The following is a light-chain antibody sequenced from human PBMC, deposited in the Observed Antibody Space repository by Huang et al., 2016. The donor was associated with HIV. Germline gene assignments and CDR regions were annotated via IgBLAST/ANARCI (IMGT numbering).Light chain of an antibody. CDR2: AAS. CDR3: HQFGASPGT. J-gene: IGKJ2*01. Sequence: EIVLTQSPGTLSLSPGERATLSCRASQSVANTYLAWYQKRPGQAPRLLMYAASTRAAGIPDRFSGSGSGTDFSLTIGSLEPEDFAVYYCHQFGASPGTFGQGTKLEI. CDR1: QSVANTY. V-gene: IGKV3-20*01.